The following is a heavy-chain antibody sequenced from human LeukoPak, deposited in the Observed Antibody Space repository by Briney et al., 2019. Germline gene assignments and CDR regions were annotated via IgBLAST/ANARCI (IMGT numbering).Heavy chain of an antibody. V-gene: IGHV4-59*01. CDR1: GGSFSGYY. D-gene: IGHD6-13*01. Sequence: PSETLSLTCAVYGGSFSGYYWSWIRQPPGKGLEWIGYIYYSGSTNYNPSLKSRVTISVDTSKNQFSLKLSSVTAADTAVYYCAGQTGYSSSWYLDYWGQGTLVTVSS. CDR3: AGQTGYSSSWYLDY. CDR2: IYYSGST. J-gene: IGHJ4*02.